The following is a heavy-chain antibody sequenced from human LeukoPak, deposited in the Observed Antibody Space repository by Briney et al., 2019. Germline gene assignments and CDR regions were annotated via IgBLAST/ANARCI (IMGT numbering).Heavy chain of an antibody. D-gene: IGHD6-13*01. CDR2: INPSGGST. J-gene: IGHJ2*01. V-gene: IGHV1-46*01. CDR1: GYTFTSYY. Sequence: GASVKVSCKASGYTFTSYYMHWVRQAPGQGLEWMGIINPSGGSTNYAQKFQGRVTMTRDTSTSTVYMELSSLRSEDTAVYYCARGREIAAAADQNWYFDLWGRGTLVTVSS. CDR3: ARGREIAAAADQNWYFDL.